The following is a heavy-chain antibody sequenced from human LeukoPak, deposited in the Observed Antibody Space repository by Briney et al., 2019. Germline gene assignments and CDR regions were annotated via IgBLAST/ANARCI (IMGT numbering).Heavy chain of an antibody. CDR2: INPGVGST. Sequence: ASVKVSCKASGYCLTDSYMQWVREAPGQGLEWMVIINPGVGSTTYAQKFQDRVTMTRDTSTSTVYMELSSLRSEDTALYYCATHSPAGYATGYIRRLDYWGQGTLVTVSS. CDR1: GYCLTDSY. CDR3: ATHSPAGYATGYIRRLDY. V-gene: IGHV1-46*01. D-gene: IGHD5-24*01. J-gene: IGHJ4*02.